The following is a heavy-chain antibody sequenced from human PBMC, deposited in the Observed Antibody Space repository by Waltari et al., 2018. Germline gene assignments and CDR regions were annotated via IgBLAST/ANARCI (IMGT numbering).Heavy chain of an antibody. V-gene: IGHV4-31*03. CDR1: GGSISSGGYY. J-gene: IGHJ6*02. D-gene: IGHD3-3*01. Sequence: QVQLQESGPGLVKPSQTLSLTCTVSGGSISSGGYYWSWIRQHPGKGLEWIGYIYHRGSTYYNPSLKGRVTKSVDRSKNQFSLKLSSVTAADTAVYYCARGAEDFWSGYFGRYYYYGMDVWGQGTTVTVSS. CDR3: ARGAEDFWSGYFGRYYYYGMDV. CDR2: IYHRGST.